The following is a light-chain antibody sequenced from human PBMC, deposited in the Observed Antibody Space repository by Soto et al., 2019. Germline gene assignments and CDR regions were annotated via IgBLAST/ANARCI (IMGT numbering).Light chain of an antibody. V-gene: IGLV2-23*02. Sequence: QSARTQPASVSGSPGQSITISCTGTSSDVGSYNLVSWYQQHPGKAPKLMIYEVSKRPSGVSNRFSGSKSGNTASLTISGLQAEVEADYYCCSYAGSSTYVLGTETRVTV. J-gene: IGLJ1*01. CDR3: CSYAGSSTYV. CDR1: SSDVGSYNL. CDR2: EVS.